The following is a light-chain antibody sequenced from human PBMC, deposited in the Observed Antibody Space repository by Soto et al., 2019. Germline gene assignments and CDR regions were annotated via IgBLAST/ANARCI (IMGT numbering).Light chain of an antibody. V-gene: IGKV3-20*01. J-gene: IGKJ2*01. Sequence: EIVLTQSPGTLSLSPGERATLSCRASQRVSSSYLAWYQQKPGQAPRLLIYGASSRATGIPDRFSGSGSGPDFTLTISRLEPEDFAVYYCQQYCSSPPYTFGQGTKLEIK. CDR2: GAS. CDR1: QRVSSSY. CDR3: QQYCSSPPYT.